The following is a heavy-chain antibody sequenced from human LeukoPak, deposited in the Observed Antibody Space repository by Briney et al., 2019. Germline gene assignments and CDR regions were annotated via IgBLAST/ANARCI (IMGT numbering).Heavy chain of an antibody. V-gene: IGHV4-59*08. J-gene: IGHJ6*02. D-gene: IGHD3-22*01. CDR1: GGSISSYY. CDR3: ARHLISYDSTEDYYYGMDV. CDR2: IYYSGST. Sequence: SETPSLTCTVSGGSISSYYWSWIRQPPGKGLEWIGYIYYSGSTNYNPSLKSRVTISVDTSKNQFSLKLSSVTAADTAVYYCARHLISYDSTEDYYYGMDVWGQGTTVTVSS.